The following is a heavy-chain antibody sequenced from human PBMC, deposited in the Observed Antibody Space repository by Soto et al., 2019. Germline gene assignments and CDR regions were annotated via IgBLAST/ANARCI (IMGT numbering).Heavy chain of an antibody. Sequence: EVQLVESGGGLVQPGGSLRLSCVASGFTFSSRRMNWVRHVPGKGLEWVANIKQDGSEIHYVDSVKGRFTISRDNAKNSLYLQMNSLRVEDTAVYHCVRSSGWTGDFWGQGILVTVSS. CDR1: GFTFSSRR. J-gene: IGHJ4*02. V-gene: IGHV3-7*04. D-gene: IGHD3-10*01. CDR2: IKQDGSEI. CDR3: VRSSGWTGDF.